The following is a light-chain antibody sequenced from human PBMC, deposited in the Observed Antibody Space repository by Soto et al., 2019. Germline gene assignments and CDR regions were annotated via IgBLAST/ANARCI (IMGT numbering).Light chain of an antibody. V-gene: IGKV3-11*01. J-gene: IGKJ4*01. CDR3: QHRGNWPPT. CDR2: DAS. CDR1: QSVGSY. Sequence: EIVLTQSPATLSLSPGERATLSCRASQSVGSYLAWYQQKPGQAPSLLIYDASNRATGIPARFSGSGSGTDFTLTISSLEPEDFAVYYCQHRGNWPPTFGGGTKVEIK.